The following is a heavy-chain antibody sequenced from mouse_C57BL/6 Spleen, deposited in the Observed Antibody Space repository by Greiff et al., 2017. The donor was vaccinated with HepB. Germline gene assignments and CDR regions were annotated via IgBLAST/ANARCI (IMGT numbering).Heavy chain of an antibody. Sequence: QVQLQQPGPELVKPGASVKLSCKASGYTFTSYWMHWVKQRPGQGLEWIGNINPSNGGTNYNEKFKSKATLTVDKSSSTAYMQLSSLTSEDSAVYYCAGNGSICYVYDGLFAYWGQGTLVTVSA. CDR1: GYTFTSYW. J-gene: IGHJ3*01. CDR3: AGNGSICYVYDGLFAY. V-gene: IGHV1-53*01. CDR2: INPSNGGT. D-gene: IGHD2-2*01.